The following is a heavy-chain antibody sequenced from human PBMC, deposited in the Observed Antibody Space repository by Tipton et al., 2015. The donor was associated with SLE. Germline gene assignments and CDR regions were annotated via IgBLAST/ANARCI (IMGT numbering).Heavy chain of an antibody. CDR2: IDQSGST. D-gene: IGHD1-1*01. Sequence: TLSLTCDVYGGFLRDYFWSWIRQPPGKGLEWIGEIDQSGSTNYNPSLKSRVAVSMDTSRNQFSLRLKSVTAADTAVYYCATGHFDFWGQGRLVTVSS. CDR1: GGFLRDYF. V-gene: IGHV4-34*01. J-gene: IGHJ5*01. CDR3: ATGHFDF.